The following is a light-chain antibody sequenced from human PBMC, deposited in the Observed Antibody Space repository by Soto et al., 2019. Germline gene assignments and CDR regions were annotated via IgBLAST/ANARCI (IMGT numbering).Light chain of an antibody. V-gene: IGKV1-5*01. J-gene: IGKJ1*01. CDR3: QQYNSYSQT. Sequence: VGDRVTITCRASQSISSWLAWYQQKPGKAPKLLIYDASSLESGVPSRFSGSGSGTEFTLTISSLQPDDFATYYCQQYNSYSQTFGQGTKVDIK. CDR2: DAS. CDR1: QSISSW.